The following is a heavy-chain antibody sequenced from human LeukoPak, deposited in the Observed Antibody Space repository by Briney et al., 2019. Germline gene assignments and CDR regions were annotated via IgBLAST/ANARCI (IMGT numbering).Heavy chain of an antibody. J-gene: IGHJ6*02. V-gene: IGHV4-59*01. CDR3: ARDRRVDTAMVTGYYYGMDV. CDR2: IFYCGST. D-gene: IGHD5-18*01. Sequence: SETLSLTCTVSGGPISSYYWSWIRQPPGKGLEWIGYIFYCGSTNYNPSLKSRVTISVDTSKNQFSLKLSSVTAADTAVYYCARDRRVDTAMVTGYYYGMDVWGQGTTVTVPS. CDR1: GGPISSYY.